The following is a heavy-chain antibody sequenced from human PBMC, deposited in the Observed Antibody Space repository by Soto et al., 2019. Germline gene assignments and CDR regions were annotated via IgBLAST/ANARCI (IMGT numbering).Heavy chain of an antibody. CDR2: ISGGGGST. Sequence: EVQLSECGGGLVQPGGSLRLSCTASGFTLSSHAMSWVRQAPGKGLEWVSDISGGGGSTHYADSVKGQFTISRDTSNNTLYLQMNSLRAEDTAVYYCAKAISRPNVYYFDYWGQGTLVTVSS. CDR3: AKAISRPNVYYFDY. J-gene: IGHJ4*02. CDR1: GFTLSSHA. V-gene: IGHV3-23*01.